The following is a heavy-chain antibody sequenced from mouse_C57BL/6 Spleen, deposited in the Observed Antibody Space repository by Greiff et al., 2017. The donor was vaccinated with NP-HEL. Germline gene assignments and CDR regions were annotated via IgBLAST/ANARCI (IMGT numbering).Heavy chain of an antibody. V-gene: IGHV1-54*01. J-gene: IGHJ4*01. CDR3: ARGYGDAMDY. Sequence: QVQLQQSGAELVRPGTSVKVSCKASGYAFTNYLIEWVKQRPGQGLEWIGVINPGSGGTNYNEKFKGKATLTADKSSSTAYMQLSSLTSEDSAVYFCARGYGDAMDYWGQGTSVTVSS. CDR1: GYAFTNYL. D-gene: IGHD2-14*01. CDR2: INPGSGGT.